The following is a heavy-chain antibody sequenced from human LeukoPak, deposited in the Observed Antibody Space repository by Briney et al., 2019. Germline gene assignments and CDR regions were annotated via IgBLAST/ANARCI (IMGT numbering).Heavy chain of an antibody. Sequence: SETLSLTCTVSGVSISSSSYYCGWIRQPPGKGLEWIVSIYYSGSTYYNPSLKSRVTISVDTSKNQFSLKLSSVTAADTAVYYCARDQVVPAAIDYYYGMDVWGQGTTVTVSS. CDR2: IYYSGST. V-gene: IGHV4-39*07. D-gene: IGHD2-2*02. J-gene: IGHJ6*02. CDR1: GVSISSSSYY. CDR3: ARDQVVPAAIDYYYGMDV.